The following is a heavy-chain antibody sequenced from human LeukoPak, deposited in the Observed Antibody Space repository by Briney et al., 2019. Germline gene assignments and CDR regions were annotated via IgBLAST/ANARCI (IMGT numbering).Heavy chain of an antibody. Sequence: ASVKVSCKVSGYTLTELSMHWVRQAPGKGLEWMGGFDPEDGETIYAQKFQGRVTMTEDTSTDTAYMELSSLRSEDTAVYYCARDLYDFWSGYGRNWFDPWGQGTLVTVSS. V-gene: IGHV1-24*01. CDR1: GYTLTELS. D-gene: IGHD3-3*01. CDR3: ARDLYDFWSGYGRNWFDP. J-gene: IGHJ5*02. CDR2: FDPEDGET.